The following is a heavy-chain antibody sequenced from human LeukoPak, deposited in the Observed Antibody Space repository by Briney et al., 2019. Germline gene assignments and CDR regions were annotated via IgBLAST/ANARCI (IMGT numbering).Heavy chain of an antibody. J-gene: IGHJ4*02. CDR1: GFTFSSYG. V-gene: IGHV3-53*01. CDR2: IYSGGGT. Sequence: GRSLRLSCAASGFTFSSYGMHWVRQAPGKGLEWVSIIYSGGGTYYADSVKGRFTISRDNSKNTLYLQMNSLRADDTAVYYCARGCYYERSGYCPFDYWGPGTLVTVSS. D-gene: IGHD3-22*01. CDR3: ARGCYYERSGYCPFDY.